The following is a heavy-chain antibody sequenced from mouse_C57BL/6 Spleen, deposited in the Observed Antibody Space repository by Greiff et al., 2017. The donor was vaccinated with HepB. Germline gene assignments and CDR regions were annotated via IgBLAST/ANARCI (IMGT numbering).Heavy chain of an antibody. D-gene: IGHD1-1*01. Sequence: VQLQQSGAELARPGASVKLSCKASGYTFTSYGISWVKQRTGQGLEWIGEIYPRSGNTYYNEKVKGKATLTADKSSSTAYMELRSLTSEDSAVYFCARRDTTVVEGYYFDYWGQGTTLTVSS. V-gene: IGHV1-81*01. CDR2: IYPRSGNT. CDR1: GYTFTSYG. CDR3: ARRDTTVVEGYYFDY. J-gene: IGHJ2*01.